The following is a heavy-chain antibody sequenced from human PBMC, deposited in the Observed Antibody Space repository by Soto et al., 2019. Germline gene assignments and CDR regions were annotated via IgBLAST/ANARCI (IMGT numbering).Heavy chain of an antibody. CDR3: AREAVLLWFGELFDYYYMDG. D-gene: IGHD3-10*01. V-gene: IGHV1-18*01. Sequence: QVQLVQSGAEVKKPGASVKVSCKASGYTFTSYGISWVRQAPGQGLEWMGWISAYKGNTNYAQKPQGRITMTTDTSTSTAYMELRSLRSDDTAVYYCAREAVLLWFGELFDYYYMDGWGKGTTVTVSS. CDR2: ISAYKGNT. CDR1: GYTFTSYG. J-gene: IGHJ6*03.